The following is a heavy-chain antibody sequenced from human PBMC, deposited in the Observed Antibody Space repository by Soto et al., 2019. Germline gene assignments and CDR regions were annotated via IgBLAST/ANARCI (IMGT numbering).Heavy chain of an antibody. CDR3: ASREQQLGFNWFDP. CDR2: IYHSGST. J-gene: IGHJ5*02. CDR1: SGSISSSNW. D-gene: IGHD6-13*01. V-gene: IGHV4-4*02. Sequence: SETLSLTCAVSSGSISSSNWWSWVRQPPGKGLEWIGEIYHSGSTNYNPSLKSRVTISVDKSKNQFSLKLSSVTAADTAVYYCASREQQLGFNWFDPWGQGTLVTVSS.